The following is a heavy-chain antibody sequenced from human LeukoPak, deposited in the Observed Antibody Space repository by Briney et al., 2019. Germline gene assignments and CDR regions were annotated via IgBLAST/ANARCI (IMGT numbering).Heavy chain of an antibody. J-gene: IGHJ5*02. D-gene: IGHD1-1*01. CDR1: EFTFSSYS. CDR3: ARAYKWYDFWFDP. CDR2: ITSSSSYI. Sequence: PGGSLRLSWVASEFTFSSYSMYWVRQAPGKGLEWVSSITSSSSYIYYADSVKGRFTISRDNAKNSLYLQMNSLRAEDTSVYYCARAYKWYDFWFDPWGQGTLVTVSS. V-gene: IGHV3-21*01.